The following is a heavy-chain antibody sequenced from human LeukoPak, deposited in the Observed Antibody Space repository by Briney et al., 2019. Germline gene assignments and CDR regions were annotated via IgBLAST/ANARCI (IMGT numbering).Heavy chain of an antibody. CDR2: INHSRST. CDR1: GGSFSGYS. D-gene: IGHD5-18*01. V-gene: IGHV4-34*01. CDR3: ARVVTAIYYYYYYMDV. J-gene: IGHJ6*03. Sequence: PSETLSLTCAVYGGSFSGYSWSWIRQPPGKGLEWIGEINHSRSTNYNPSLKSRVTISVDTSKNQFSLKLSSVTAADTAVYYCARVVTAIYYYYYYMDVWGKGTTVTVSS.